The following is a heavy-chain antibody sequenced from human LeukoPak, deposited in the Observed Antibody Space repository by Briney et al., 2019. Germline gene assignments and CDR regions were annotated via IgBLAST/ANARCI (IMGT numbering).Heavy chain of an antibody. CDR2: ISSSGNSI. Sequence: GGSLRLSCAASGFTFSDYLINWVRQAPGKGLEWVSSISSSGNSIYYADSVKGRFTISRDNAKNSLYLQMNSLRADDTAVYYCARDSGSYSQGDYFDYWGQGTLVTVSS. J-gene: IGHJ4*02. CDR1: GFTFSDYL. D-gene: IGHD1-26*01. CDR3: ARDSGSYSQGDYFDY. V-gene: IGHV3-21*01.